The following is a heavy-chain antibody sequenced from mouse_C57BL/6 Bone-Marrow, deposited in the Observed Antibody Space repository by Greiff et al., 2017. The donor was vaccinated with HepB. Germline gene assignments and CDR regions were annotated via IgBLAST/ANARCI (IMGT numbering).Heavy chain of an antibody. J-gene: IGHJ2*01. CDR1: GYTFTSYW. Sequence: EVQLQQSGTVLARPGASVKMSCTTSGYTFTSYWMHWVKQRPGQGMEWIGAIYPGNSDTSYNQKFKGKAKLTAVTSASTAYMELSSLTNEDSAVYYCTRDDVMGFDYWGQGTTLTVSS. CDR3: TRDDVMGFDY. V-gene: IGHV1-5*01. D-gene: IGHD2-12*01. CDR2: IYPGNSDT.